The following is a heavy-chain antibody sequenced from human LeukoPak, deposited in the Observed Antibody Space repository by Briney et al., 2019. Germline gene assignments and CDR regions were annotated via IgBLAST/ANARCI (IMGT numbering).Heavy chain of an antibody. Sequence: PGGSLRLSCTASGFTFSDYWMTWVRQAPGKGPEWVANIKQDGSQRYYVDSVRGRFTISRDNAKNSLFLQMNGLRAEDTAVYYCARRGGSSSRRIPIDYWGQGTLVTVSS. CDR1: GFTFSDYW. J-gene: IGHJ4*02. V-gene: IGHV3-7*01. CDR3: ARRGGSSSRRIPIDY. D-gene: IGHD6-6*01. CDR2: IKQDGSQR.